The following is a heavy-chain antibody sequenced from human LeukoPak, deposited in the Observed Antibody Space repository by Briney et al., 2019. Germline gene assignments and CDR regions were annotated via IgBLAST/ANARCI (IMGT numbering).Heavy chain of an antibody. J-gene: IGHJ6*03. Sequence: SETLSLTCAVYGGSFSSYYWSWIRQPPGKGLEWIGYIYSSGSTNYNPSLKSRVTISVDTSKNQFSLKLSSVTAADTAVYYCARHRGGLAVAGMDVWGKGTTVTVSS. CDR1: GGSFSSYY. D-gene: IGHD6-19*01. CDR3: ARHRGGLAVAGMDV. CDR2: IYSSGST. V-gene: IGHV4-59*08.